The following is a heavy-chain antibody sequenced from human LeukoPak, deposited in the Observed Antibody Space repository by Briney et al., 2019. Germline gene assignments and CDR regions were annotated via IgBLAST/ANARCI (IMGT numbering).Heavy chain of an antibody. CDR1: GITVNSTY. Sequence: GRSLRLSCAASGITVNSTYISWVRQAPGKGLEWVSVAYSDGNTYYAGSVKGRFTISRDNSKNTLFLQMNSLRAEDTAVYYCARLFGSGWPGYFYYAMDVWGQGTLVTVSS. V-gene: IGHV3-66*04. D-gene: IGHD6-19*01. J-gene: IGHJ4*02. CDR2: AYSDGNT. CDR3: ARLFGSGWPGYFYYAMDV.